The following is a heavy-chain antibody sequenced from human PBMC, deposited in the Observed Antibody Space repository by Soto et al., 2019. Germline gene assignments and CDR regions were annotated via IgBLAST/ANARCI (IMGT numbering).Heavy chain of an antibody. J-gene: IGHJ6*02. CDR2: IYYSGST. D-gene: IGHD3-16*01. CDR1: GGSISSYY. V-gene: IGHV4-59*01. CDR3: ARAEGDPEYYYYGMDV. Sequence: SETLSLTCTVSGGSISSYYWSWIRQPPGKGLEWIWYIYYSGSTNYNPSLKSRVTISVDKSKNQFSLKLRSVTAADTAVYYCARAEGDPEYYYYGMDVWGQGTTVTVSS.